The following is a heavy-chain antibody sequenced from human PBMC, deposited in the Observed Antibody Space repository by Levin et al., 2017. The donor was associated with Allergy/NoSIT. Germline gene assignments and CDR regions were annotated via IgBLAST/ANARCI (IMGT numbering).Heavy chain of an antibody. CDR3: AKDGGVVVAAGIDP. CDR2: ISYDGSNK. D-gene: IGHD2-15*01. V-gene: IGHV3-30*18. CDR1: GFTFSSYG. J-gene: IGHJ5*02. Sequence: GSLRLSCAASGFTFSSYGMHWVRQAPGKGLEWVAVISYDGSNKYYADSVKGRFTISRDNSKNTLYLQMNSLRAEDTAVYYCAKDGGVVVAAGIDPWGQGTLVTVSS.